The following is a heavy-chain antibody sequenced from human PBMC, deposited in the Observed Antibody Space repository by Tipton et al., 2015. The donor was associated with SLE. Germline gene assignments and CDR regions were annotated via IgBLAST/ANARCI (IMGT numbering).Heavy chain of an antibody. Sequence: TLSLTCAVYGASLSGYYWSWIRQPPAKGLERIGEINHSGSTNYNPSLKSRVTISVDTSKNQFSLKLSSVTAADTAVYYCARPREGDPDAFDIWGQGTMVTVSS. J-gene: IGHJ3*02. CDR1: GASLSGYY. CDR2: INHSGST. CDR3: ARPREGDPDAFDI. V-gene: IGHV4-34*01. D-gene: IGHD3-16*01.